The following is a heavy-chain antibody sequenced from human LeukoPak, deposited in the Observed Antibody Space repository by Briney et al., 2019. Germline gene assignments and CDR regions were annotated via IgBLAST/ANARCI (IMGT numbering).Heavy chain of an antibody. J-gene: IGHJ4*02. Sequence: GGSLRLSCAASGFTFSDHYMDWVRQAPGKGLEWVGRTRNKANSYTTEYAASAKGRFTISRDDSKNSLYLQMNSLKTEDTAVYYCARPIYYHDSSGFDYWGQGTLVTVSS. CDR2: TRNKANSYTT. CDR1: GFTFSDHY. V-gene: IGHV3-72*01. CDR3: ARPIYYHDSSGFDY. D-gene: IGHD3-22*01.